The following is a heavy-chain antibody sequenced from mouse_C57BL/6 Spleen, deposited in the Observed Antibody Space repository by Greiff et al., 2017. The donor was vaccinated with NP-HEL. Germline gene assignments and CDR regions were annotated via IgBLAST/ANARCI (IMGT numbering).Heavy chain of an antibody. CDR1: GYTFTTYP. D-gene: IGHD1-1*01. Sequence: QVQLQQSGAELVKPGASVKMSCKASGYTFTTYPIEWMKQNHGKSLEWIGNFHPYNDDTKYNEKFKGKATLTVEKSSSTVYLGLSRLTSDDSAVYYCARRYYYGSSAFYFDYWGQGTTLTVSS. CDR3: ARRYYYGSSAFYFDY. CDR2: FHPYNDDT. J-gene: IGHJ2*01. V-gene: IGHV1-47*01.